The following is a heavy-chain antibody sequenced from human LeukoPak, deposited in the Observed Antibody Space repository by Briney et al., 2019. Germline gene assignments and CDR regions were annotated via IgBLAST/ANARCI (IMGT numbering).Heavy chain of an antibody. D-gene: IGHD2-21*02. Sequence: LEILSLTCTVSGGSISSYYWNWIRQPPGKGLEWIGYIYYSGNTNYNPSLKSRVTISVDTSKNQFSLKLSSVTAADTAVYYCARQPDYCGGGDCYTHALDIWGQGTMVTVSS. V-gene: IGHV4-59*08. CDR3: ARQPDYCGGGDCYTHALDI. CDR2: IYYSGNT. CDR1: GGSISSYY. J-gene: IGHJ3*02.